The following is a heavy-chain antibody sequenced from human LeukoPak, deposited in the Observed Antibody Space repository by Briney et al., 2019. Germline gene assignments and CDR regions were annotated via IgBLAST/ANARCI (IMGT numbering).Heavy chain of an antibody. CDR3: ARRGQGSGWYVDY. D-gene: IGHD6-19*01. V-gene: IGHV4-59*12. CDR2: IYYSGST. Sequence: PSETLSLTCTVSGGSISSYYWSWIRQPPGKGLEWIGYIYYSGSTNYNPSLKSRVTISVDTSKNQFSLKLSSVTAVDTAVYYCARRGQGSGWYVDYWGQGTLVTVSS. CDR1: GGSISSYY. J-gene: IGHJ4*02.